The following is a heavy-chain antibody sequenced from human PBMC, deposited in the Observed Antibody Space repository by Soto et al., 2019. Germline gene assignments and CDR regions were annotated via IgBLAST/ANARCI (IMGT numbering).Heavy chain of an antibody. Sequence: GGSQRLSCATSGVSFSTFWLNWVRQATGKGLEWVAVIWYDGSNKYYADSVKGRFTISRDNSKNTLYLQMNSLRAEDTAVYYCARDSNVVVTSMPFDYWGQGTLVTAPQ. CDR1: GVSFSTFW. D-gene: IGHD2-21*02. CDR3: ARDSNVVVTSMPFDY. J-gene: IGHJ4*02. CDR2: IWYDGSNK. V-gene: IGHV3-33*08.